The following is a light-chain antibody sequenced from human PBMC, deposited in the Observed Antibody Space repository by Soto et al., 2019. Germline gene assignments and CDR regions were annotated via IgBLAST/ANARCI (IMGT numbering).Light chain of an antibody. V-gene: IGKV1-33*01. CDR2: DAS. CDR3: QQYYNLPFT. J-gene: IGKJ3*01. CDR1: QGITNY. Sequence: DIQMTQSPSSLSASVGDRVTITCQASQGITNYLNWYQQKPGKAPKLLIYDASNLETGVPSRFSGSGSGTDFTFTISSLQPEDIATDYCQQYYNLPFTFGPGTKVDSK.